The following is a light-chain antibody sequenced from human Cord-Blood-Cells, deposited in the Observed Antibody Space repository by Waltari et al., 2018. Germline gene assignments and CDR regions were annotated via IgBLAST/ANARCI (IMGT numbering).Light chain of an antibody. CDR3: QVWDSSSDHWV. CDR2: YDS. J-gene: IGLJ3*02. CDR1: NIGSKS. Sequence: SYVLTQPPSVSVVPGKTARITCGGNNIGSKSVHWYQQKPGQAPVLVIYYDSARPSGIPERFSGSNSGNTATLTISRVEAGDEADYYCQVWDSSSDHWVFGGGTKLTVL. V-gene: IGLV3-21*04.